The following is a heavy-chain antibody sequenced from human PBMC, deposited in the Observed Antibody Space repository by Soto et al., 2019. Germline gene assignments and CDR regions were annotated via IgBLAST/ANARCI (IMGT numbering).Heavy chain of an antibody. CDR3: VRGRKVNDHDDFVS. CDR2: MSYDENSK. Sequence: QVQLVESGGGVVQPGRSLRLSCAASGFTFSSYSMHWVRQAPGKGLEWVAAMSYDENSKYFADSVKGRFTISRDNSKNTQTLKMNSLGPEDPAVYYCVRGRKVNDHDDFVSRGQGTLDTVSS. V-gene: IGHV3-30-3*01. D-gene: IGHD3-16*01. CDR1: GFTFSSYS. J-gene: IGHJ4*02.